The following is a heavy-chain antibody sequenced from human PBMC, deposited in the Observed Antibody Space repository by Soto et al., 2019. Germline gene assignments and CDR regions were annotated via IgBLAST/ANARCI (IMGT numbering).Heavy chain of an antibody. CDR3: VHPRSTVQIPPT. CDR2: ILYDGSDK. D-gene: IGHD4-17*01. J-gene: IGHJ5*02. Sequence: PGGSLRLSCAASGFTFGNYGMHWVRQPPGKGLEWMSSILYDGSDKYYADSVKGRFTISRDNSKNTLYLQMSSLRAVDTAVYYCVHPRSTVQIPPTWGQGTLVTVSS. V-gene: IGHV3-30*03. CDR1: GFTFGNYG.